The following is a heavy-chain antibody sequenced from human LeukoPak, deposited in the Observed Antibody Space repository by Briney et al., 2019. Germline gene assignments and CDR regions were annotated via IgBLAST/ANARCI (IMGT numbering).Heavy chain of an antibody. J-gene: IGHJ6*02. D-gene: IGHD1-26*01. V-gene: IGHV3-53*01. Sequence: GGSLRLSCAASGFIVSNNYMSWVRQAPGKGLEWVSTIYSSGIIKYADSVKGRFTISRDNSRNTVYLEMNSLRAEDSAVYSCAGKVGVPTSYYGMDAWGQGTTVTVSS. CDR2: IYSSGII. CDR3: AGKVGVPTSYYGMDA. CDR1: GFIVSNNY.